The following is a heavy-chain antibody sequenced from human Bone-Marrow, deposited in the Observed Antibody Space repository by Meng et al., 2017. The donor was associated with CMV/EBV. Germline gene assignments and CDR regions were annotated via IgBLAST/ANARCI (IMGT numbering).Heavy chain of an antibody. CDR1: GFTVSSNY. CDR3: ARAPCRVGVCYMYGYYYGMDV. CDR2: IYSGGST. D-gene: IGHD2-8*01. V-gene: IGHV3-53*01. J-gene: IGHJ6*02. Sequence: GESLKISCAASGFTVSSNYMSWVRQAPGKGLEWVSVIYSGGSTYYADSVKGRFTISRDNSKNTLYLQMNSLRAEDTAVYYCARAPCRVGVCYMYGYYYGMDVWRQGTTVTVSS.